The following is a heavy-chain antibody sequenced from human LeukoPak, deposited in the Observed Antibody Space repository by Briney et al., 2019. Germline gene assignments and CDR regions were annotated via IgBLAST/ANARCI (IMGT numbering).Heavy chain of an antibody. J-gene: IGHJ4*02. CDR2: IYHSGST. D-gene: IGHD5-12*01. Sequence: SETLSLTCTVSGGSISSYYWGWIRQPPGKGLEWIGSIYHSGSTYYNPSLKSRVTISVDTSKNQFSLKLSSVTAADTAVYYCARGGIVATTDFDYWGQGTLVTVSS. CDR1: GGSISSYY. V-gene: IGHV4-38-2*02. CDR3: ARGGIVATTDFDY.